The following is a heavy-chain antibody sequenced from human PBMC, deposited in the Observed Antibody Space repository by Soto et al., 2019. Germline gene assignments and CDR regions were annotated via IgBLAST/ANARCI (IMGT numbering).Heavy chain of an antibody. CDR1: GYTFTGYY. CDR2: INPNSGGT. J-gene: IGHJ6*02. CDR3: ARGECTSCYHYYYYYGMDV. V-gene: IGHV1-2*04. Sequence: GASVKVSCKASGYTFTGYYMHWVRQAPGQGLEWMGWINPNSGGTNYAQKFQGWVTMTRDTSISTAYMELSRLRSDDTAVYYCARGECTSCYHYYYYYGMDVWGQGTTVTVSS. D-gene: IGHD2-2*01.